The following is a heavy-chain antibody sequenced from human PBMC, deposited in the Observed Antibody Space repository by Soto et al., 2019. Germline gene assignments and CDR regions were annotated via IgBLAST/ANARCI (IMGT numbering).Heavy chain of an antibody. CDR3: AWTRIAAAGYYGMDV. Sequence: QVQLVQSGAEVKKPGASVKVSCKASGYTFTSYGISWVRQAPGQGLEWMVWISAYNGNTNYAQQLQGRVTMTTDTSSSTAYMEVRSLRSDDTAVYYCAWTRIAAAGYYGMDVWGQGTTVTVSS. CDR2: ISAYNGNT. J-gene: IGHJ6*02. V-gene: IGHV1-18*01. D-gene: IGHD6-13*01. CDR1: GYTFTSYG.